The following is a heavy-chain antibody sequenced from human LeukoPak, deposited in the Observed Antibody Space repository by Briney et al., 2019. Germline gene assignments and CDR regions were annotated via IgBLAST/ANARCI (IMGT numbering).Heavy chain of an antibody. D-gene: IGHD3-22*01. CDR3: ARVRTDYYDSSGYYDFDY. CDR2: IWYDGSNK. V-gene: IGHV3-33*08. J-gene: IGHJ4*02. Sequence: PGGSLRLSCAASGFTFNNYAMSWVRQAPGKGLEWVAVIWYDGSNKYYADSVKGRFTISRDNSKNTLYLQMNSLRAEDTAVYYCARVRTDYYDSSGYYDFDYWGQGTLVTVSS. CDR1: GFTFNNYA.